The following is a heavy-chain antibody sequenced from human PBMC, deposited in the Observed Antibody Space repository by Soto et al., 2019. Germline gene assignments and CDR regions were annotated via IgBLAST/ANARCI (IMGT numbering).Heavy chain of an antibody. CDR3: ARYITMVRGVIINWFDP. CDR2: IYHSGST. CDR1: GGSISSSNW. J-gene: IGHJ5*02. D-gene: IGHD3-10*01. V-gene: IGHV4-4*02. Sequence: SETLSLTCAVSGGSISSSNWWSWVRQPPGKGLEWIGEIYHSGSTNYNPSLKSRFTISVDKSKNQFSLKLSSVTAADTAVYYCARYITMVRGVIINWFDPWGQGTLVTVSS.